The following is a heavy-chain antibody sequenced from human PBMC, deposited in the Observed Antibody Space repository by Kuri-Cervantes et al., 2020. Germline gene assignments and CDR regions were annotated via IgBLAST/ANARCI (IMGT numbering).Heavy chain of an antibody. J-gene: IGHJ6*02. CDR3: ARGYYYYGMDV. Sequence: ASVKVSCKASGYTFTSYDINWVRQAPGQGLEWMGWINPNSGGTNYAQKFQGRVTMTRDTSISTAYMELSRLRSDDTAVYYCARGYYYYGMDVWGQGTTVTVSS. CDR2: INPNSGGT. CDR1: GYTFTSYD. V-gene: IGHV1-2*02.